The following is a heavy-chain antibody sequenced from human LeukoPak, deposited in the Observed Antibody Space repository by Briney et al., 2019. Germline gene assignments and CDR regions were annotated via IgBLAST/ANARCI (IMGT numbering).Heavy chain of an antibody. CDR2: ISAYNGNT. CDR1: GYTFTSYG. D-gene: IGHD1-26*01. V-gene: IGHV1-18*01. CDR3: ARGPGGEYFQH. Sequence: GAAVKVSCKASGYTFTSYGISWVRQAPGQGLEGMGWISAYNGNTNYVQKLQGRVTVTTDTSTSTAYMELRSLRSDDTAVYYCARGPGGEYFQHWGQGTLVTVSS. J-gene: IGHJ1*01.